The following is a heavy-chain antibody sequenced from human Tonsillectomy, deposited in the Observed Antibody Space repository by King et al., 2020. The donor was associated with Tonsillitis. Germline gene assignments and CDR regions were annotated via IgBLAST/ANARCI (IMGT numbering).Heavy chain of an antibody. V-gene: IGHV1-69*01. J-gene: IGHJ6*03. CDR1: GGTFSSHV. Sequence: QLVQSGAEVKRPGSSVKVSCKSSGGTFSSHVFSWVRQAPGQGLEWMGGIITIYGPLTYAQNFRDRVTITADESTSTAYLELSRRSPEDTAVYYCSLLEDYYMDVWGTGTTVTVSS. CDR3: SLLEDYYMDV. D-gene: IGHD5-24*01. CDR2: IITIYGPL.